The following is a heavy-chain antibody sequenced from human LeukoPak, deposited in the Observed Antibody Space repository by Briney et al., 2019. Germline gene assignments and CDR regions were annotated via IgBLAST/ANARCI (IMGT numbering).Heavy chain of an antibody. V-gene: IGHV3-23*01. CDR3: ANSGNWKRAFDI. CDR2: ISGSGAFI. J-gene: IGHJ3*02. CDR1: GITLSTYV. D-gene: IGHD1-20*01. Sequence: GGSLRLSCAASGITLSTYVMSWVRQAPGKGLEWVSGISGSGAFIYDADSVRGRFTISRDNSKNTLYLQMNGLTAEDTAVYYCANSGNWKRAFDIWGQGTMVTVSS.